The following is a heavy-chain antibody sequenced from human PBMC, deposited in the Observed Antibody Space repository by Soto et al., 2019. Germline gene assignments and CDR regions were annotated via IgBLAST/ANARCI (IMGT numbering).Heavy chain of an antibody. Sequence: GGSLRLSCAASGFTFSSYSMNWVRQAPGKGLEWVSYISSSSSTIYYADSVKGRFTISRDNAKNSLYLQMNSLRDEDTAVYYCARAFGGYDSSGYYPAFDYWGQGTLVTVSS. CDR3: ARAFGGYDSSGYYPAFDY. J-gene: IGHJ4*02. CDR2: ISSSSSTI. D-gene: IGHD3-22*01. CDR1: GFTFSSYS. V-gene: IGHV3-48*02.